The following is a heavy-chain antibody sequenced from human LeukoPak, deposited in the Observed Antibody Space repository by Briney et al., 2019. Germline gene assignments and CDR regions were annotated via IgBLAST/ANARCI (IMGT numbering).Heavy chain of an antibody. J-gene: IGHJ6*03. CDR3: AKISYDYIWGGYRYMDV. D-gene: IGHD3-16*01. CDR2: ISGSGGST. V-gene: IGHV3-23*01. CDR1: GFTFSSYA. Sequence: LPGGSLRLSCAASGFTFSSYAMSWVRQAPGKGLEWVSAISGSGGSTYYADSAKGRFTISRDNSKNTLYLQMNSLRAEDTAVYYCAKISYDYIWGGYRYMDVWGKGTTVTVSS.